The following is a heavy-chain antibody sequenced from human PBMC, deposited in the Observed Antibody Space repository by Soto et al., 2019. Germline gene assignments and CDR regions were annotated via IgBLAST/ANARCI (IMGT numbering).Heavy chain of an antibody. J-gene: IGHJ5*02. Sequence: SCVLLAPGKGLEWVANIKEEGSEIQYVDSVKGRFTISRDTAKNSLYLEMNRLRVEDTAVYYCASPRAVTSGWDRWGQGTLVTVSS. V-gene: IGHV3-7*01. D-gene: IGHD4-17*01. CDR2: IKEEGSEI. CDR3: ASPRAVTSGWDR.